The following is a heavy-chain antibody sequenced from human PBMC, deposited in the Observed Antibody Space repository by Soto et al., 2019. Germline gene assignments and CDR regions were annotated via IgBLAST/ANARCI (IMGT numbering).Heavy chain of an antibody. CDR2: IYYSGST. Sequence: SETLSLTCTVSGGSISSGDYYWSWIRQPPGKGLEWIGYIYYSGSTYYNPSLKSRVTISVDTSKNQFSLKLSSVTAADTAVYYCARDKRKYDILTGTYYYYGMDVWGQGTTVTVSS. V-gene: IGHV4-30-4*01. D-gene: IGHD3-9*01. CDR3: ARDKRKYDILTGTYYYYGMDV. J-gene: IGHJ6*02. CDR1: GGSISSGDYY.